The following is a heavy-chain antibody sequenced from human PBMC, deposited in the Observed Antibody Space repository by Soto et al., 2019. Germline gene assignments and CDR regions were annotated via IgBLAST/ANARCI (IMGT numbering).Heavy chain of an antibody. CDR3: AKYCSGGSCYYGDAFDI. CDR2: IYYSGST. Sequence: PSETLALTWTVCGGSISSYYWSWIRQPPGKGLEWIGYIYYSGSTNYNPSLKSRVTISVDTSKNQFSLKLSSVTAADTAVYYCAKYCSGGSCYYGDAFDICGQGPTVPVPS. J-gene: IGHJ3*02. V-gene: IGHV4-59*01. D-gene: IGHD2-15*01. CDR1: GGSISSYY.